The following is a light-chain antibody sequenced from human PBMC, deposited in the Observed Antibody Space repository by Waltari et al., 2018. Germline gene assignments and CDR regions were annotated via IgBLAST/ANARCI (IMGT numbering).Light chain of an antibody. Sequence: QAVVTQEPSLTVSPGGTVTLTCGSSTGSVANSHYPYWFQQKPGQAPRTLIYDTSNTYSWTPARFSGSLRGGKAALTLSGGQPEDEADYYCMLSYNGVRVFGGGTKLTVL. CDR3: MLSYNGVRV. V-gene: IGLV7-46*01. CDR1: TGSVANSHY. J-gene: IGLJ2*01. CDR2: DTS.